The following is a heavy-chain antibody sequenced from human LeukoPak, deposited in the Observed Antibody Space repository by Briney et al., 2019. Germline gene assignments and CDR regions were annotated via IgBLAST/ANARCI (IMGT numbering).Heavy chain of an antibody. CDR3: AKAETYS. CDR2: ITGSGGDT. V-gene: IGHV3-23*01. CDR1: GFTLSTYA. J-gene: IGHJ4*02. Sequence: PGGSLRLSCAASGFTLSTYAMKWVRQAPGKGVEWVAAITGSGGDTYYADSVKGRFTISRDNSQNPLSLQMNSLRAEDTAVYYCAKAETYSWGQGTLVTVSS.